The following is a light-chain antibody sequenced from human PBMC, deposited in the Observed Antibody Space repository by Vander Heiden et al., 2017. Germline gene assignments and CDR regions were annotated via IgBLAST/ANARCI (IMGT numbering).Light chain of an antibody. CDR2: ENN. CDR1: SSNIGSNY. CDR3: GTWDDSLSVWV. Sequence: QSMLTQPPSVSAAPGQKVTISCSGSSSNIGSNYVSWYQHLPGTAPRLPIYENNKRPSGIPDRFSDSKSGTSATLGITGLQTGDEADYYCGTWDDSLSVWVFGGGTKVTVL. J-gene: IGLJ3*02. V-gene: IGLV1-51*02.